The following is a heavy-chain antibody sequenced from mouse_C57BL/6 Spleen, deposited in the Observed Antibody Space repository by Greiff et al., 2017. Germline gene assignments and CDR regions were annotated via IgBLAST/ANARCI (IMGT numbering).Heavy chain of an antibody. CDR1: GYTFTDYY. CDR2: INPNNGGT. J-gene: IGHJ1*03. D-gene: IGHD2-3*01. V-gene: IGHV1-26*01. Sequence: VQLQQSGPELVKPGASVKISCKASGYTFTDYYMNWVKQSHGKSLEWIGDINPNNGGTSYNQKFKGKATLTVDKSYSTAYMELRSLTSEDSAVYYCARSLYDGYYVGYFDVWGTGTTVTVSS. CDR3: ARSLYDGYYVGYFDV.